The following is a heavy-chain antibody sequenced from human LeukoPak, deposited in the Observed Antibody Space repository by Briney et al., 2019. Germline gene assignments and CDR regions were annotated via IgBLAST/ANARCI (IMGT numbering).Heavy chain of an antibody. Sequence: GASVKVSCKASVGTFSSYAISWVRQAPGQGLEWMGGIIPIFGTANYAQKFQGRVTIIADKFTSTAYMELSSLRSEDTAVYFCARDQKVGATPYFGMDVWGQGTTVTVSS. CDR3: ARDQKVGATPYFGMDV. J-gene: IGHJ6*02. CDR1: VGTFSSYA. CDR2: IIPIFGTA. D-gene: IGHD1-26*01. V-gene: IGHV1-69*06.